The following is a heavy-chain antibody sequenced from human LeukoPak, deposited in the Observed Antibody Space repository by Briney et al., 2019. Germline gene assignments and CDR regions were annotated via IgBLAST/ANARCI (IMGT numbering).Heavy chain of an antibody. CDR3: AKDRWPGWYFDL. J-gene: IGHJ2*01. Sequence: GGSLRLSCAASGFIFSSYGMSWVRQAPGKGLEWVSAISGSGGSTYYADSVKGRFTISRDNSKNTLYLQMNSLRAEDTAVYYCAKDRWPGWYFDLWGRGTLVTVSS. D-gene: IGHD4-23*01. CDR1: GFIFSSYG. CDR2: ISGSGGST. V-gene: IGHV3-23*01.